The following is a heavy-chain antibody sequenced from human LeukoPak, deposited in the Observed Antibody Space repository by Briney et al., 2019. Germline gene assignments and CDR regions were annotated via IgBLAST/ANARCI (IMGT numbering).Heavy chain of an antibody. CDR2: ISSSAGTI. CDR1: GSSFSDYE. Sequence: PGGSLRLSCAASGSSFSDYEMNWVRQAPGKGLEWVSYISSSAGTIFYADSVKGRFTISRDNAKNSLYLQMNSLRAEDTAVYYCARDDHRYFYYMDVWGKGTTVTVSS. V-gene: IGHV3-48*03. J-gene: IGHJ6*03. D-gene: IGHD1-14*01. CDR3: ARDDHRYFYYMDV.